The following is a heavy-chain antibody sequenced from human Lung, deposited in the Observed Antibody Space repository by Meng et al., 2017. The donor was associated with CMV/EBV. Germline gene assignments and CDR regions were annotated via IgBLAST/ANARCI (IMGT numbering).Heavy chain of an antibody. D-gene: IGHD4-23*01. V-gene: IGHV3-48*03. CDR2: IGGSGASK. CDR3: TRGKRKGGNIPFSHYDMDV. Sequence: SCAASGFTFSDYEMYWVRQAPGKGLEWISYIGGSGASKYYAESVKGRFTMSRDNVDDSLYLQMNSLSPDDTATYYCTRGKRKGGNIPFSHYDMDVWGQGTXVT. J-gene: IGHJ6*02. CDR1: GFTFSDYE.